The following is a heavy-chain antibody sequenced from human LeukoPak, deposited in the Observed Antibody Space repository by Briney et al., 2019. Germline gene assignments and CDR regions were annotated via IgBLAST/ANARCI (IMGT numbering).Heavy chain of an antibody. V-gene: IGHV4-30-2*01. CDR2: IYHSGST. CDR3: AQQGLMVNFGY. J-gene: IGHJ4*02. Sequence: SETLSLTCTVSGGSISSGGYYWSWIRQPPGKGLEWIGYIYHSGSTYYNPSLKSRVTISVDRSKNQFSLKLSSVTAADTAVYYCAQQGLMVNFGYWGQGTLVTVSS. D-gene: IGHD5-18*01. CDR1: GGSISSGGYY.